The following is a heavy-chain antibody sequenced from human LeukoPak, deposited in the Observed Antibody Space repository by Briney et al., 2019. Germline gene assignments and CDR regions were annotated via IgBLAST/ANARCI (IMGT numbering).Heavy chain of an antibody. CDR1: GGSISSYY. V-gene: IGHV4-59*12. CDR3: ARGLATHTSCYFY. D-gene: IGHD2-2*01. CDR2: IYYSGST. Sequence: SETLSLTCTVSGGSISSYYWSWIRQPPGKGLEWIGYIYYSGSTNYNPSLKSRVTISVDTSKNQFSLKLSSVTAADTAVYYCARGLATHTSCYFYWGQGTLVTVSS. J-gene: IGHJ4*02.